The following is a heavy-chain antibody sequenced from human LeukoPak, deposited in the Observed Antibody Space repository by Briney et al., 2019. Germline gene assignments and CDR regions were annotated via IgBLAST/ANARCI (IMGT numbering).Heavy chain of an antibody. V-gene: IGHV4-34*01. D-gene: IGHD6-19*01. CDR2: INHSGST. Sequence: SETLSLTCAVYGGSFSNYYWSWIRQPPGKGLEWIGEINHSGSTNYNPSLKSRVTISVDTSKNQFSLKLSSVTAADTAVYYCARASPRIAVAGTRGGTRYYFDYWGQGTLVTVSS. CDR1: GGSFSNYY. CDR3: ARASPRIAVAGTRGGTRYYFDY. J-gene: IGHJ4*02.